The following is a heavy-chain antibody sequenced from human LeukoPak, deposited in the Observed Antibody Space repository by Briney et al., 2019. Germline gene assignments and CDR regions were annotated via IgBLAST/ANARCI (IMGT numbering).Heavy chain of an antibody. J-gene: IGHJ4*02. CDR2: INPNSGGT. D-gene: IGHD3/OR15-3a*01. CDR3: ARVLDPSLGFDY. CDR1: GYSFTDYY. V-gene: IGHV1-2*02. Sequence: ASVKVSCKASGYSFTDYYIHWVRQAPGQGLEWMGWINPNSGGTNYAQKFQGRVTMTRDTSISTAYMELSRLTSDDTAVYYCARVLDPSLGFDYWGQGTLVTVSS.